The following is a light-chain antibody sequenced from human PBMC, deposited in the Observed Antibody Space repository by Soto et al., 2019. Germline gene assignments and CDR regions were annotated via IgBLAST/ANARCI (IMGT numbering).Light chain of an antibody. J-gene: IGKJ5*01. Sequence: EIVMTQSPATLSVSPGERATLSCRASQSISSNLAWYQQKPGQAPRLLIFRASTRATGVPARFSGGGSGTDFTLTISGLQSEDFAVYYCQQYGSSQITFGQGTRLEIK. V-gene: IGKV3-15*01. CDR2: RAS. CDR1: QSISSN. CDR3: QQYGSSQIT.